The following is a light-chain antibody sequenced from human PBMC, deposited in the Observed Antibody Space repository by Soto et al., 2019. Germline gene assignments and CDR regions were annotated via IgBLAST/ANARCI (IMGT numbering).Light chain of an antibody. V-gene: IGLV2-14*01. J-gene: IGLJ2*01. CDR1: SSDVGGYNY. CDR3: SSYTSSSTLVV. Sequence: QSALTQPASVSGSTGQSIPLSCTGTSSDVGGYNYVSWYQQHPGKAPKLMIYDVSNRPSGVSNRFSGSKSGNTASLTISGLQAEDEADYYCSSYTSSSTLVVFGGGTKLTVL. CDR2: DVS.